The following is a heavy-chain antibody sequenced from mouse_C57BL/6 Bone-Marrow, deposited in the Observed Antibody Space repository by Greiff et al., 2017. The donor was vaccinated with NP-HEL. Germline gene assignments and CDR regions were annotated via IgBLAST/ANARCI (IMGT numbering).Heavy chain of an antibody. Sequence: QVHVKQSGPELVKPGASVKLSCKASGYTFTSYDINWVKQRPGQGLEWIGWLYPRDGSTKYNEKFKGKATLTVDTSSSTAYMELHSLTSEDSAVYFCARRVVPYAMDYWGQGTSVTVSS. CDR1: GYTFTSYD. D-gene: IGHD1-1*01. CDR3: ARRVVPYAMDY. CDR2: LYPRDGST. J-gene: IGHJ4*01. V-gene: IGHV1-85*01.